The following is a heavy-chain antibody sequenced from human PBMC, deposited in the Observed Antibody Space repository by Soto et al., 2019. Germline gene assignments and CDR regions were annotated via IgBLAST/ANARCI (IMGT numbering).Heavy chain of an antibody. J-gene: IGHJ6*02. D-gene: IGHD5-18*01. V-gene: IGHV1-69*06. CDR1: GGTFSSYA. CDR3: ARVGHFNTAMVSRHYYYGMDV. Sequence: SVKVSCKASGGTFSSYAISWVRQAPGQGLEWMGGIIPIFGTANYAQKFQGRVTITADKSTSTAYMELSSLRSEDTAVYYCARVGHFNTAMVSRHYYYGMDVWGQVTTVTVSS. CDR2: IIPIFGTA.